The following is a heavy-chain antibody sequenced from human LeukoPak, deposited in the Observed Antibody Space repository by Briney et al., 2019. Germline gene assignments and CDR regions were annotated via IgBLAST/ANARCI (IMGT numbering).Heavy chain of an antibody. D-gene: IGHD3-22*01. CDR2: ISGSGGST. J-gene: IGHJ4*02. Sequence: PSETLSLTCAVYGGSFSGYYWSWVRQAPGNGLEWVSAISGSGGSTYYADSVKGRFTISRDNSKNTLYLQMNSLRAEDTAVYYCAKERDYYDSSGFDYWGQGTLVTVSS. CDR3: AKERDYYDSSGFDY. V-gene: IGHV3-23*01. CDR1: GGSFSGYY.